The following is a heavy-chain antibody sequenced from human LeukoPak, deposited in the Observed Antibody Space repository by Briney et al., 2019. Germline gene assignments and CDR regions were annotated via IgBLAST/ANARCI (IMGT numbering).Heavy chain of an antibody. CDR3: ARFSRGGYYDSSGYLDY. Sequence: ASVKVSCKASGYTFTTYAMHWVRQAPGQRLEWMGWISAYNGNTNYAQKLQGRVTMTTDTSTSTAYMELRSLRSDDTAVYYCARFSRGGYYDSSGYLDYWGQGTLVTVSS. D-gene: IGHD3-22*01. CDR1: GYTFTTYA. J-gene: IGHJ4*02. V-gene: IGHV1-18*01. CDR2: ISAYNGNT.